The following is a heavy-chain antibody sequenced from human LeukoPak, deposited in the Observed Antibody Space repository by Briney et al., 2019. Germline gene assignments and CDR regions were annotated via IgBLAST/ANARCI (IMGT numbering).Heavy chain of an antibody. CDR1: GGTFSSYA. V-gene: IGHV1-69*13. D-gene: IGHD2-2*01. J-gene: IGHJ6*04. CDR3: ARDGKYQLLFNGMDV. Sequence: GASVKVSCKVFGGTFSSYAISWVRQAPGHGLEWMGGIIPVFGSAKYAQKFQGRVTITADESTTTAYMELRSLRSEDAAIYYCARDGKYQLLFNGMDVWGKGTTVTVSS. CDR2: IIPVFGSA.